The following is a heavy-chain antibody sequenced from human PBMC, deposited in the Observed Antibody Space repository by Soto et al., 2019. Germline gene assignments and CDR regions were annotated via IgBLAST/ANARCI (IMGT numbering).Heavy chain of an antibody. V-gene: IGHV1-46*01. CDR1: GYTFTHYY. CDR3: ARDLAAGDH. D-gene: IGHD6-13*01. Sequence: QVQLVQSGAEVKKPGASVKVSCRTSGYTFTHYYIHWVRQAPGQGLEWLGIINPASGSTNYAQGFQGRVTLTMDTSTTTVYMELSGLRAEDTAIFFCARDLAAGDHWCQGTLVTVSS. J-gene: IGHJ4*02. CDR2: INPASGST.